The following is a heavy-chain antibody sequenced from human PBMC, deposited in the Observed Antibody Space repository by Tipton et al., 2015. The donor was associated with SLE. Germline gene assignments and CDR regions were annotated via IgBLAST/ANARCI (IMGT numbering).Heavy chain of an antibody. Sequence: TLSLTCIVSGGSIKNHYWSWIRQAPGKGLEWIGYVFRSGSTQYNASLKSRVTISVDTSKNQFSLQLSSVTAADTAVYYCARDTSLSGHDYWGQGTLVTVSS. CDR3: ARDTSLSGHDY. CDR1: GGSIKNHY. J-gene: IGHJ4*02. D-gene: IGHD6-19*01. V-gene: IGHV4-4*08. CDR2: VFRSGST.